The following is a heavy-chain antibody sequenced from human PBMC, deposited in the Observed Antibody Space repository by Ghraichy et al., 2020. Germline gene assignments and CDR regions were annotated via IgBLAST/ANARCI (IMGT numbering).Heavy chain of an antibody. CDR1: GGSVSNFY. D-gene: IGHD3-22*01. V-gene: IGHV4-59*02. CDR3: ARDLSYYYDTSGWGWFDP. CDR2: IHYKGTS. Sequence: SETLTLTCAVSGGSVSNFYWNWIRQPPGKGLEWIGHIHYKGTSNHNPSLTSRVILSVDTSKNQVSLRLFSVTAADTATYFCARDLSYYYDTSGWGWFDPWGQGTTVIVSS. J-gene: IGHJ5*02.